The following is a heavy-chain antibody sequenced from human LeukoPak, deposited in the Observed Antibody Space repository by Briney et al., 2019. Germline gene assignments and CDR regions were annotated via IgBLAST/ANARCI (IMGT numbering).Heavy chain of an antibody. Sequence: ASVKVSCKASGYTFTSYYMHWVRQAPGQGLEWMGWINPNSGGTNYAQKFQGRVTMTRDTSISTAYMELSRLRSDDTAVYYCARNYYDSSGNYYFDYWGQGTLVTVSS. CDR3: ARNYYDSSGNYYFDY. J-gene: IGHJ4*02. CDR1: GYTFTSYY. CDR2: INPNSGGT. V-gene: IGHV1-2*02. D-gene: IGHD3-22*01.